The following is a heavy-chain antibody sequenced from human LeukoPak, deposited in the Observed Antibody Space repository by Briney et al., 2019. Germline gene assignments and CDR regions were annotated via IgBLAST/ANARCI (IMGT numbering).Heavy chain of an antibody. Sequence: SVKVSCKASGGTFSSYAISWVRQAPGQGLEWMGRIIPILGIANYAQKFQGRVTITADKSTSTVYMELSSLRSEDTAVYYCARCVGGDCYSDYWGQGTLVTVSS. J-gene: IGHJ4*02. V-gene: IGHV1-69*04. CDR1: GGTFSSYA. CDR2: IIPILGIA. D-gene: IGHD2-21*02. CDR3: ARCVGGDCYSDY.